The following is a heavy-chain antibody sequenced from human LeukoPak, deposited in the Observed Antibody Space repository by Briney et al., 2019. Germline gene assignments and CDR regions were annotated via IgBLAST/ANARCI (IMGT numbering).Heavy chain of an antibody. CDR1: GYTFIGYY. CDR3: ASYSGHYFHVAFDT. J-gene: IGHJ3*02. D-gene: IGHD5-12*01. CDR2: INPDSGGT. V-gene: IGHV1-2*02. Sequence: ASVNVCFSASGYTFIGYYNEWGRQAPGQGLEWMGWINPDSGGTKYAQKFQGRVTMTWDTSISTAHMELSRLRSDDTAVYYCASYSGHYFHVAFDTWGQGTMVTVSS.